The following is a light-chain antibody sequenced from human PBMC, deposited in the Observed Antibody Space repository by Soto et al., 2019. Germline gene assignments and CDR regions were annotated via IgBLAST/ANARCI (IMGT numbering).Light chain of an antibody. Sequence: QAVVTQPPSASGAPGQRVTISCSGSSSNVGSNPVNWYQQLPGTAPKLLIDIDNERPSGVPDRFSGSKSGTSASLAIGGLQSEDEADYYCATWDDSLSGPVFGGGTKLTVL. CDR2: IDN. V-gene: IGLV1-44*01. J-gene: IGLJ3*02. CDR3: ATWDDSLSGPV. CDR1: SSNVGSNP.